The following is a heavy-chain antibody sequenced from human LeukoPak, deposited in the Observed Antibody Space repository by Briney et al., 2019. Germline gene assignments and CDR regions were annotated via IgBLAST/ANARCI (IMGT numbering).Heavy chain of an antibody. CDR2: INTNTGNP. Sequence: ASVKVSCKASGYTFICYAMNWVRQAPGQRLEWMGMINTNTGNPTYAQGFTGRFVFSLDTSVSTAYLQISSLKAEDTAVYYCARDEPYYYDSSGYDYWGQGTLVTVSP. J-gene: IGHJ4*02. D-gene: IGHD3-22*01. CDR3: ARDEPYYYDSSGYDY. V-gene: IGHV7-4-1*02. CDR1: GYTFICYA.